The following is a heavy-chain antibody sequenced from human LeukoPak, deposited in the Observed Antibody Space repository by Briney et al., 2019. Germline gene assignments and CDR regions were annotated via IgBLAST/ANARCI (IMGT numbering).Heavy chain of an antibody. J-gene: IGHJ6*02. CDR2: IIPIFGTA. V-gene: IGHV1-69*13. CDR3: ARDRFVVVPAAMYYYGMDV. Sequence: SVKVSCKASGGTFSSYAISWVRQAPGQGLEWMGGIIPIFGTANYAQKFQGRVTITADESTSTAYMELSSLRSEDTAVYYCARDRFVVVPAAMYYYGMDVWGQGTTVTVSS. D-gene: IGHD2-2*01. CDR1: GGTFSSYA.